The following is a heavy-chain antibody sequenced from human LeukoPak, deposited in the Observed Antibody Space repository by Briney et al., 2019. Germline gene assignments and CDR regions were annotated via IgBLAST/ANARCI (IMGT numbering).Heavy chain of an antibody. J-gene: IGHJ4*02. CDR3: TRADLAPRMDIVVVPAAIRGYSGYDYHY. Sequence: GVLRLSCTASGFTFGDYAMSWVRQAPGKGLEWVGFIRSKAYGGTTEYAASVKGRFTISRGDSKSITYPQMNSLKTEDTAVYYCTRADLAPRMDIVVVPAAIRGYSGYDYHYWGQGTLVTVSS. D-gene: IGHD2-2*02. CDR1: GFTFGDYA. V-gene: IGHV3-49*04. CDR2: IRSKAYGGTT.